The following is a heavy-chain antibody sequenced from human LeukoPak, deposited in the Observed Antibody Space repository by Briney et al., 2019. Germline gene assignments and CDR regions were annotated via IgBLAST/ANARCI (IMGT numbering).Heavy chain of an antibody. D-gene: IGHD5-24*01. CDR2: ISGSGGST. CDR1: GFTFSSYA. CDR3: AKDRERWLQLGAFDI. V-gene: IGHV3-23*01. Sequence: SGGSLRLSCAASGFTFSSYAMSWVRQAPGKGLEWVSAISGSGGSTYYADSVKGRFTISRDNSKNTLYLQMNSLRAEDTAVYYCAKDRERWLQLGAFDIWGQGTMVTVSS. J-gene: IGHJ3*02.